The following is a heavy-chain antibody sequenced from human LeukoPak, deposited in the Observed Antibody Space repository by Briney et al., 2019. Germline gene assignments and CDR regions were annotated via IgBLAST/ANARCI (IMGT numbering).Heavy chain of an antibody. V-gene: IGHV3-30*18. CDR2: ISYDGSNK. CDR3: AKALSKLELTYFDY. Sequence: GRSLRLSCAASGFTFSSYGMHWVRQAPGKGLEWVAVISYDGSNKYYADSVKGRFTISRDNSKNTLYLQMNSLRADDTAVYYCAKALSKLELTYFDYWGQGTLVTVSS. J-gene: IGHJ4*02. CDR1: GFTFSSYG. D-gene: IGHD1-7*01.